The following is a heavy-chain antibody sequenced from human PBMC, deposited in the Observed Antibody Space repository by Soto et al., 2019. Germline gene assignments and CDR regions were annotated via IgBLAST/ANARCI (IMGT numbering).Heavy chain of an antibody. CDR1: GFTFNGYT. V-gene: IGHV3-21*01. D-gene: IGHD3-16*01. J-gene: IGHJ4*02. CDR3: ARDIHGGGELDY. CDR2: ISSRSAYI. Sequence: EVQLVESGGGLVKPGGSLRLSRAASGFTFNGYTMNWVRQAPGKGLEWVASISSRSAYIYYADSLKGRFTISRDNARNSLYLQMNSLRAEDTAVYYCARDIHGGGELDYWGQGTLVTVSS.